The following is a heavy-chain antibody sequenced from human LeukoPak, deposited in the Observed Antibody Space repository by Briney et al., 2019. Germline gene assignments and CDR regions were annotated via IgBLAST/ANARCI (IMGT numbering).Heavy chain of an antibody. J-gene: IGHJ4*02. CDR1: GYTFTSYD. CDR2: MNPNSGIT. D-gene: IGHD5-12*01. CDR3: ARLGYSGIAGSFDY. V-gene: IGHV1-8*01. Sequence: ASVKVSCKASGYTFTSYDINWVRQATGQGLEWMGWMNPNSGITGYAQKFQGRVTMTRNTSISTAYMELSSLRSEDTAVYYCARLGYSGIAGSFDYWGQGTLVTVSS.